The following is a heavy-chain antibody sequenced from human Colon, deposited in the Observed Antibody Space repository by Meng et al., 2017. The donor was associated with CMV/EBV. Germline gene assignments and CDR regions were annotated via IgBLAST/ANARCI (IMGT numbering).Heavy chain of an antibody. CDR3: ARGTVELELNY. CDR1: GTTLTSYD. Sequence: SCKASGTTLTSYDINWVRQATGQGLEWMGWMNPNSGNTGYAQKFQGRVTITRNTSISTAYMELSSLRSEDTAVYYCARGTVELELNYWGQGTLVTVSS. D-gene: IGHD1-7*01. J-gene: IGHJ4*02. V-gene: IGHV1-8*03. CDR2: MNPNSGNT.